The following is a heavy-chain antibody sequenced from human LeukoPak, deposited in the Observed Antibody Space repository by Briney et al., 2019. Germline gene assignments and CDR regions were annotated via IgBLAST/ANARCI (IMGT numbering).Heavy chain of an antibody. V-gene: IGHV3-7*03. Sequence: GGSLRLSCAASGFTFSNYWMTWVRQAPGKGLEWVANLKQDGSEIYYVDSVKGRFTISRDNAKNSLYLQMNSLRAEDTAVYYCAKEVSRTAYSSSWYPSAFDIWGRGTMVTVSS. CDR3: AKEVSRTAYSSSWYPSAFDI. D-gene: IGHD6-13*01. J-gene: IGHJ3*02. CDR2: LKQDGSEI. CDR1: GFTFSNYW.